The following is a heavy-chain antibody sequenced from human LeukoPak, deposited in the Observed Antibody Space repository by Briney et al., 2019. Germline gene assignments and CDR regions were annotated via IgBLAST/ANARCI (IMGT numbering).Heavy chain of an antibody. CDR1: GFTFSSYA. Sequence: GGSLRLSCAASGFTFSSYAMHWVRQAPGKGLEYVSAISSNGGNTYYGNSVKGRFTISRDNSKNTLYLQVGSLRAEDMAVYYCASWKGWYFDLWGRGTLVTVSS. CDR3: ASWKGWYFDL. V-gene: IGHV3-64*01. D-gene: IGHD1-1*01. CDR2: ISSNGGNT. J-gene: IGHJ2*01.